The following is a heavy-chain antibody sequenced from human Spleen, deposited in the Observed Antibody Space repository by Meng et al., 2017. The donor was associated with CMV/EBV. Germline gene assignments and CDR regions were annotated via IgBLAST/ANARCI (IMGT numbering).Heavy chain of an antibody. V-gene: IGHV1-69*10. CDR1: GGIFSSKS. CDR3: ARGGHRSLWFGEFWH. D-gene: IGHD3-10*01. CDR2: IIPILGIA. Sequence: SGGIFSSKSICWVRQAPGQGLEWMGGIIPILGIANYAQKFLGRVTISADKSTSTASMELSSLRSEDTAVYYCARGGHRSLWFGEFWHWGQGTLVTVSS. J-gene: IGHJ4*02.